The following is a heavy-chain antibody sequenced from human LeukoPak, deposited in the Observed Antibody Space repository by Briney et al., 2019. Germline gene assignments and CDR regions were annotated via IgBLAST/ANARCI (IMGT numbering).Heavy chain of an antibody. V-gene: IGHV6-1*01. J-gene: IGHJ5*02. CDR3: ARAGITVAGTTVAFWFDP. D-gene: IGHD6-19*01. CDR2: TYYRSKWYN. CDR1: GDSVSSNSAA. Sequence: SQTLSLACAISGDSVSSNSAAWHWIRQSPPRGLEWRGGTYYRSKWYNDYAVSVKGRISINPDTSKNQFSLHLNSVTPEDTAVYYCARAGITVAGTTVAFWFDPWGLGTLVTVSS.